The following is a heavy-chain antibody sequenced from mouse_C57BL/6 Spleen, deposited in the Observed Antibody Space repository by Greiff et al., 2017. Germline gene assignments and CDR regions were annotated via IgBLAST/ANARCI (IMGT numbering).Heavy chain of an antibody. D-gene: IGHD2-5*01. CDR1: GFTFSSYA. CDR2: ISDGGSYT. CDR3: ARDLAYYSNYDAMDY. V-gene: IGHV5-4*01. Sequence: EVKVEESGGGLVKPGGSLKLSCAASGFTFSSYAMSWVRQTPEKRLEWVATISDGGSYTYYPDNVKGRFTISRDNAKNNLYLQMSHLKSEDTAMYYCARDLAYYSNYDAMDYWGQGTSVTVSS. J-gene: IGHJ4*01.